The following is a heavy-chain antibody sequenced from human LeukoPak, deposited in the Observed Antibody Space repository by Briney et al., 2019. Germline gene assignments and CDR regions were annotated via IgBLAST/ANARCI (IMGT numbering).Heavy chain of an antibody. CDR2: IYYSGST. D-gene: IGHD6-13*01. Sequence: PSETLSLTCTVSGGSISSYYWSWIRQPPGKGLEWIGYIYYSGSTNYNPSLKSRVTISVDTSKNQFSLKLSSVTAADTAVYYCARDRVRSSSWYWDYWGQGTLVTVSS. V-gene: IGHV4-59*12. CDR3: ARDRVRSSSWYWDY. J-gene: IGHJ4*02. CDR1: GGSISSYY.